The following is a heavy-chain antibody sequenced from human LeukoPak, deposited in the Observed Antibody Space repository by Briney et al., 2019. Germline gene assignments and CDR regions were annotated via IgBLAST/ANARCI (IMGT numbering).Heavy chain of an antibody. Sequence: VASVKVSCKASGYTFTDYYMHWVRQAPGQGLEWMGWINPNIGSTNYAQKFQGRVTMTRDTSSSTAYMELSRLRSDDTAVYYCAREVPAAVSWFDPWGQGTLVTVSS. D-gene: IGHD2-2*01. J-gene: IGHJ5*02. V-gene: IGHV1-2*02. CDR2: INPNIGST. CDR1: GYTFTDYY. CDR3: AREVPAAVSWFDP.